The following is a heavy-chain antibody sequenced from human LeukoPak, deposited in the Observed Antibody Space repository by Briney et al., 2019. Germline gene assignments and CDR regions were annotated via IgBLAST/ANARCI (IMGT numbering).Heavy chain of an antibody. V-gene: IGHV4-59*08. CDR3: ASLPKGYYDAFDI. Sequence: SETLSLTCTVSGGSISSYYWSWIRQPPGKGLEWIGYIYYSGSTNYNTSLKSRVTISVDTSKNQFSLKLSSVTAAATAVYYCASLPKGYYDAFDIWGQGTMVAVSS. CDR2: IYYSGST. D-gene: IGHD3-22*01. CDR1: GGSISSYY. J-gene: IGHJ3*02.